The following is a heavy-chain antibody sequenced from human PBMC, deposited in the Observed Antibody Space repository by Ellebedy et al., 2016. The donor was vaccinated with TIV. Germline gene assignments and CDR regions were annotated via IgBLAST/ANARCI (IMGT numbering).Heavy chain of an antibody. CDR2: INPKNGAT. J-gene: IGHJ4*02. CDR1: GYTFTASY. CDR3: ARGGDIVVVVAAVDYFDY. V-gene: IGHV1-2*02. Sequence: AASVKVSCKASGYTFTASYIHWVRQAPGQGLEWLGWINPKNGATNDGQKFKGRVTLTRDTYISTAYMELRSLRSDDTAVYYWARGGDIVVVVAAVDYFDYWGQGTLVTVSS. D-gene: IGHD2-15*01.